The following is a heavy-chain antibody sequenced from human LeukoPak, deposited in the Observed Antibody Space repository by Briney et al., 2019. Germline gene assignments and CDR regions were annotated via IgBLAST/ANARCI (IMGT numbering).Heavy chain of an antibody. CDR2: INHSGST. CDR3: ARGRSYSGSYFGYFDY. J-gene: IGHJ4*02. D-gene: IGHD1-26*01. CDR1: GGSFSGYY. Sequence: SETLSLTCAVYGGSFSGYYWSWIRQPPGKGLEWIGEINHSGSTNYNPSLKSRVTISVDTSKDQFSLKLSSVTAADTAVYYCARGRSYSGSYFGYFDYWGQGTLVTVSS. V-gene: IGHV4-34*01.